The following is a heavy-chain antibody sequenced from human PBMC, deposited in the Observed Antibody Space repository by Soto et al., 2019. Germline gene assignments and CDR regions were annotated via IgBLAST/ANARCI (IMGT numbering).Heavy chain of an antibody. J-gene: IGHJ4*02. Sequence: ASVEVSCEASGGTFSNYFVNWVRQAPGQGPEWMGRIIPISGAANYAQKFQGRVTITADKSTSTSYMELSSLRSEDTAVYYCARDMTRTVVLYFDFWGQGTLVTVSS. V-gene: IGHV1-69*06. CDR1: GGTFSNYF. D-gene: IGHD1-7*01. CDR2: IIPISGAA. CDR3: ARDMTRTVVLYFDF.